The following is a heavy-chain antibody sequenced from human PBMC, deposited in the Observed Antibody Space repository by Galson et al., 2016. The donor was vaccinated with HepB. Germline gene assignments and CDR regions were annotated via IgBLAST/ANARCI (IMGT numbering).Heavy chain of an antibody. CDR3: ARLYYDYVWGSYRPSHFDY. CDR2: IYYSGST. Sequence: TLSLTCTVSGGSFSSRSYYWDWIRQPPGKGLEWIGTIYYSGSTYYNPSLKSRVTISAGTSKNQFSLKLSSVTAADTAVYYCARLYYDYVWGSYRPSHFDYWGQGNLVTVSS. CDR1: GGSFSSRSYY. V-gene: IGHV4-39*01. D-gene: IGHD3-16*02. J-gene: IGHJ4*02.